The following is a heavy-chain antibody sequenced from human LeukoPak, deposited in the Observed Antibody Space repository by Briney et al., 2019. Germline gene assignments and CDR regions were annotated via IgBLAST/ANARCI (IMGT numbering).Heavy chain of an antibody. J-gene: IGHJ4*02. Sequence: GASVKVSCKASGYTFTSYGISWVRQAPGQGLEWMGWISAYNGNTNYAQKLQGRVTMTTDTSTSTAYMELRSPRSDDTAVYYCAREGGVTTVSADFDYWGQGTLVTVSS. D-gene: IGHD4-17*01. CDR1: GYTFTSYG. V-gene: IGHV1-18*04. CDR3: AREGGVTTVSADFDY. CDR2: ISAYNGNT.